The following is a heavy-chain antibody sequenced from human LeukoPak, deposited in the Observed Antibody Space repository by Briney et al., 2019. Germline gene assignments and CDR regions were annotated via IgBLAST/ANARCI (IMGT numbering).Heavy chain of an antibody. V-gene: IGHV3-48*01. J-gene: IGHJ1*01. CDR3: ARGPVVVAQYFQH. CDR2: IDTTSTTT. D-gene: IGHD2-15*01. CDR1: GFSFSSYT. Sequence: PGGSLRLSCAASGFSFSSYTMTWVRQAPGKGLEWISYIDTTSTTTNYADSVRGRFTISRDNAKNSLYLQMDSLRAEDTALYYCARGPVVVAQYFQHWGQGTLVTVSS.